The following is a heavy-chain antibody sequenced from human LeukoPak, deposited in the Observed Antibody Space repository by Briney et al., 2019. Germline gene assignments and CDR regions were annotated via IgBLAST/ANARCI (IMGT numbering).Heavy chain of an antibody. CDR1: GGSISSYH. J-gene: IGHJ3*02. Sequence: SETLSLTCTVSGGSISSYHWSWVRQPPGKGLQWIGFIYSSGSTNFNPSLKSRVTISVDTSKNQFSLRLSSVTSADTAVYYCARGNSDYDYAFDIWGRGTMVTVSP. CDR2: IYSSGST. V-gene: IGHV4-59*01. D-gene: IGHD5-12*01. CDR3: ARGNSDYDYAFDI.